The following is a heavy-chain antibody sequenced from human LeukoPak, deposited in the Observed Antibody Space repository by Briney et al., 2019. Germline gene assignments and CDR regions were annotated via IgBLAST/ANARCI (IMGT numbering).Heavy chain of an antibody. D-gene: IGHD6-19*01. CDR2: ISSSSSTI. V-gene: IGHV3-48*01. CDR3: ARVWSSGWPDPKANFDY. Sequence: GGSLRLSCAASRFTFSSYSMNWVRQAPGKGLEWVSYISSSSSTIYYADSVKGRFTISRDNAKNSLYLQMNSLRAEDTAVYYCARVWSSGWPDPKANFDYWGQGTLVTVSS. CDR1: RFTFSSYS. J-gene: IGHJ4*02.